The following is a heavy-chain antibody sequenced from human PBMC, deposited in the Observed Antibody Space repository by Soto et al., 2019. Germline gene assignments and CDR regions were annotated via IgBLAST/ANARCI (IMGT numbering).Heavy chain of an antibody. V-gene: IGHV3-9*01. D-gene: IGHD1-26*01. CDR2: LSWNGGEK. CDR1: GFTFDDYA. Sequence: EVQLVESGGGLVQPGWSLGLSCAASGFTFDDYAMHWVRQGPGKGLEWVSGLSWNGGEKAYADSVKGRFTISRDPAKKSLYLQRNRLRAEDTALYDCVRDKVRYLSRGMDVWGQGTTVIVSS. CDR3: VRDKVRYLSRGMDV. J-gene: IGHJ6*02.